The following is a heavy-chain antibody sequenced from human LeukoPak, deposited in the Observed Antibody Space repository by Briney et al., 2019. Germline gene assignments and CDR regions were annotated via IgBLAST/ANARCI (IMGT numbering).Heavy chain of an antibody. Sequence: ASVKVSCKASGYTFTSYDINWVRQATGQGLEWMGWMNPNSGNTGYAQKFQGRVTMTRNTSISTAYMELSSLRSEDTAVYYCARDRVYDSSGYVLHNWFDPWGQGTLVTVSP. J-gene: IGHJ5*02. D-gene: IGHD3-22*01. V-gene: IGHV1-8*01. CDR1: GYTFTSYD. CDR2: MNPNSGNT. CDR3: ARDRVYDSSGYVLHNWFDP.